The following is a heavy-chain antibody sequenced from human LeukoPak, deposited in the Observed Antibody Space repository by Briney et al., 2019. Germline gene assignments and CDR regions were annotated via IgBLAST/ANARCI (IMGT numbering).Heavy chain of an antibody. CDR3: ARDIATIQHQD. CDR1: GYTFTSYD. Sequence: ASVKVSCKASGYTFTSYDISWVRQAPGQGLEWMGWISAYSGNTNYVEKFQGRVTMTTDTSTSTAYMELRSLRSDDTAVYYCARDIATIQHQDWGQGTLVTASS. CDR2: ISAYSGNT. V-gene: IGHV1-18*01. D-gene: IGHD5-18*01. J-gene: IGHJ4*02.